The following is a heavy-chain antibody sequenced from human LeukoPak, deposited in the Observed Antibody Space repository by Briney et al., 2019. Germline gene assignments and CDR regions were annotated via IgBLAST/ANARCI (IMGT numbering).Heavy chain of an antibody. V-gene: IGHV3-66*01. CDR3: AIEMEASITYGGPFDY. CDR2: IYSAGST. J-gene: IGHJ4*02. Sequence: GGSLRLSCAASGFTFSSYAMSWFRQPPGEGLEWVSFIYSAGSTYYADSVKGRFTISRDNSKNTLNLQMNRLRADATAVYYCAIEMEASITYGGPFDYWGQGTMVTVSS. CDR1: GFTFSSYA. D-gene: IGHD3-16*01.